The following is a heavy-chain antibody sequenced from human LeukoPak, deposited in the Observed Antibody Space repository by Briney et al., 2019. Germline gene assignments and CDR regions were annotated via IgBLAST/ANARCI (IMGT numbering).Heavy chain of an antibody. CDR2: IRYDGSNK. Sequence: GSLRLSCAASGFTFSSYGMHWVRQAPGKGLEWVAFIRYDGSNKYYADSVKGRFTISRDNSKNTLYLQMNSLRAEDTAVYYCARSELGYNYHYMDVWGKGTTVTVSS. J-gene: IGHJ6*03. CDR3: ARSELGYNYHYMDV. V-gene: IGHV3-30*02. D-gene: IGHD7-27*01. CDR1: GFTFSSYG.